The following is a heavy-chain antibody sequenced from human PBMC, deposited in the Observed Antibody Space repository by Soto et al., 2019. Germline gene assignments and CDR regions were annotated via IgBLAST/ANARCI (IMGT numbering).Heavy chain of an antibody. CDR2: ISAYSGKT. D-gene: IGHD5-12*01. Sequence: ASVKVSCKASGYTFNIYGMSWVRQAPGQGLEWVGWISAYSGKTSYAQKVQGRVTMTTDTSTNTAYMDLRSPTSDDAAVYYCTRSGGDRDGYNYVYWGQGTLVTVSS. J-gene: IGHJ4*02. V-gene: IGHV1-18*01. CDR3: TRSGGDRDGYNYVY. CDR1: GYTFNIYG.